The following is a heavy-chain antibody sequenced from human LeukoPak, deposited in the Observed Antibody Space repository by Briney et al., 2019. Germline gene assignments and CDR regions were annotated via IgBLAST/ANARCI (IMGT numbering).Heavy chain of an antibody. CDR1: GYSISSGYY. V-gene: IGHV4-38-2*02. D-gene: IGHD2-15*01. CDR3: ARDVVVAAREDWFDP. Sequence: SETLSLTCTVSGYSISSGYYWGWIRQPPGKGLEWIGSIYHSGSTYYNPSLKSRVTISVDTSKNQFSPKLSSVTAADTAVYYCARDVVVAAREDWFDPWGQGTLVTVSS. CDR2: IYHSGST. J-gene: IGHJ5*02.